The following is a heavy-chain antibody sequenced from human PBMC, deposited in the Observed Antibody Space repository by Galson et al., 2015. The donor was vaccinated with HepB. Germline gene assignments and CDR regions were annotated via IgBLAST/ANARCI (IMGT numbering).Heavy chain of an antibody. CDR1: GFTFSNYG. CDR3: ARDGGGLRELEWLSPNEALDY. CDR2: IWFDGSKK. D-gene: IGHD3-3*01. V-gene: IGHV3-33*01. Sequence: SCAASGFTFSNYGMHWVRQAPGKGLEWVALIWFDGSKKYYADSVKGRFTTSRDNSNNTLFLQMNSLRAEDTAVYYCARDGGGLRELEWLSPNEALDYWGQGILVTVAS. J-gene: IGHJ4*02.